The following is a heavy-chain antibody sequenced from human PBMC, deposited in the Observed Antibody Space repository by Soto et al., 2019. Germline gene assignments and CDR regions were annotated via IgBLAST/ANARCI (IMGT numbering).Heavy chain of an antibody. Sequence: EVQLVESGGGLVKPGGSLRLSCAASGFNFSNAWMTWVRQAPGKGLEWVGRIKSNTDGGTTDNAAPVKGRFTISRDDSKNTVYLQMNSLKTEDTALYYCTTTLAYWGRGTLVTVSS. CDR3: TTTLAY. D-gene: IGHD6-13*01. J-gene: IGHJ4*02. CDR2: IKSNTDGGTT. V-gene: IGHV3-15*05. CDR1: GFNFSNAW.